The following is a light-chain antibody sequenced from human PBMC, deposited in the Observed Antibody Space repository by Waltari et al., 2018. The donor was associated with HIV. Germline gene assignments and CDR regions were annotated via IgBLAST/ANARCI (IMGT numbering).Light chain of an antibody. J-gene: IGKJ2*01. V-gene: IGKV3-20*01. Sequence: EIVLTQSPDTLSLSTGERATLSCRASQRLNNNHLAWYQQKCGQAPKLLIYGASTRATVIPDRFSGGGSGTDFSLNISRLEPEDCAMYYCQQYSGSYTFGQGTKLEIK. CDR1: QRLNNNH. CDR2: GAS. CDR3: QQYSGSYT.